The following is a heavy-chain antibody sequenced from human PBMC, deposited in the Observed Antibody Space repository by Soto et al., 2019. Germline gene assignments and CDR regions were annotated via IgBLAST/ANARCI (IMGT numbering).Heavy chain of an antibody. Sequence: VQLVETGGGLIQPGGSLRLSCAACGFSVSYNYMSWVRQPPGKGLEWVSIIHSGGDTNYADSVKGRFTISRDNSKNTVYLQMNSLRDEDTAVYYCTSIAVAEGFDPWGQGTLVTVSS. CDR3: TSIAVAEGFDP. V-gene: IGHV3-53*02. J-gene: IGHJ5*02. CDR2: IHSGGDT. CDR1: GFSVSYNY. D-gene: IGHD6-19*01.